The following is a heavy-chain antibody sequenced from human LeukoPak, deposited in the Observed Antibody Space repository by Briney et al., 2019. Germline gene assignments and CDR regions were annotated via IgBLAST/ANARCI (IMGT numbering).Heavy chain of an antibody. CDR3: AKDLGGYGDYSARFDI. CDR1: GFTFDDYA. J-gene: IGHJ3*02. CDR2: ISWNSGSI. V-gene: IGHV3-9*01. Sequence: GRSLRLSCAASGFTFDDYAMHWVRQAPGKGLGWVSGISWNSGSIGYADSVKGRFTISRGNAKNSLYLQMNSLRADDTALYYCAKDLGGYGDYSARFDIWGQGTMVTVSS. D-gene: IGHD4-17*01.